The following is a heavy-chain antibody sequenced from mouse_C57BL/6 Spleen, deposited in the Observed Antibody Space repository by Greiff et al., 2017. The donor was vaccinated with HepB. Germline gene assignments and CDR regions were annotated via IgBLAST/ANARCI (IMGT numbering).Heavy chain of an antibody. Sequence: LQESGAELARPGASVKLSCKASGYTFTSYGISWVKQRTGQGLEWIGEIYPRSGNTYYNEKFKGKATLTADKSSSTAYMELRSLTSEDSAVYFCARGSYGNYEGNYAMDYWGQGTSVTVSS. J-gene: IGHJ4*01. CDR2: IYPRSGNT. CDR3: ARGSYGNYEGNYAMDY. CDR1: GYTFTSYG. D-gene: IGHD2-1*01. V-gene: IGHV1-81*01.